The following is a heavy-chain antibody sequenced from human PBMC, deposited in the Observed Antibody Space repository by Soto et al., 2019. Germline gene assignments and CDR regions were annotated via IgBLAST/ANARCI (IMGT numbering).Heavy chain of an antibody. CDR2: IDTDGSSA. CDR3: ARVPVTTGSDFDF. J-gene: IGHJ4*02. V-gene: IGHV3-74*01. D-gene: IGHD4-17*01. Sequence: GSLRLSCAASGFTFSNYWMHWVRQAPGKGLVWVSRIDTDGSSASYADSVRGRFIISRDNAKNTLYLQVTSLRAEDTATYFCARVPVTTGSDFDFWGPGTLVTVSS. CDR1: GFTFSNYW.